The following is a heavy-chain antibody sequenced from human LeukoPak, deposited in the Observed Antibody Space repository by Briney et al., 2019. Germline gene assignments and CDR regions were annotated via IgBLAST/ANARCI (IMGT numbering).Heavy chain of an antibody. CDR3: AREHSSSWDQFDY. CDR2: FNPENGNT. J-gene: IGHJ4*02. CDR1: GYTLTELS. D-gene: IGHD6-13*01. Sequence: GAPVKVSCKVSGYTLTELSMHWVRQAPGQGLEWMGWFNPENGNTNYAQKVQGRVTMTADTSTSTSYMELRSLRSDDTAVYYCAREHSSSWDQFDYWGQGTLVTVSS. V-gene: IGHV1-24*01.